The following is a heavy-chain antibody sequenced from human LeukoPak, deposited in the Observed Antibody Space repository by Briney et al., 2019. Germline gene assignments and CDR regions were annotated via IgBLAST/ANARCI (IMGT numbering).Heavy chain of an antibody. J-gene: IGHJ4*02. D-gene: IGHD6-19*01. CDR2: IYYSGST. CDR3: ARGRIAVANARVYYFDY. V-gene: IGHV4-39*07. Sequence: KPSETLSLTCTVSGGSISSSSYYWGWIRQPPGKGLEWIGSIYYSGSTYYNPSLKSRVTISVGTSKNQFSLKLSSVTAADTAVYYCARGRIAVANARVYYFDYWGQGTLVTVSS. CDR1: GGSISSSSYY.